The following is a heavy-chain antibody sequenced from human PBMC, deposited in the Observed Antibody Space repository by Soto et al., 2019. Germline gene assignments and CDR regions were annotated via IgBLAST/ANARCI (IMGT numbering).Heavy chain of an antibody. CDR3: ARVLGSPDYDFWSGYYFDY. V-gene: IGHV4-30-4*01. J-gene: IGHJ4*02. D-gene: IGHD3-3*01. Sequence: PSETLSLTCTVSGGSISSGDYYWSWIRQPPGKGLEWIGYIYYSGSTYYNPSLKSRVTISVDTSKNQFSLKLSSVTAADTAVYYCARVLGSPDYDFWSGYYFDYWREGTLVTVSS. CDR2: IYYSGST. CDR1: GGSISSGDYY.